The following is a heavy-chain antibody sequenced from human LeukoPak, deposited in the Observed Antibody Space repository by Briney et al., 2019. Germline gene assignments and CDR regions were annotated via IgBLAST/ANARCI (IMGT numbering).Heavy chain of an antibody. CDR3: ASSRPDTEYDSSAHFDY. D-gene: IGHD3-22*01. Sequence: SETLSLTCTVSGGSISSGGYYWSWIRQPPGKGLEWVGYIYHSGSTYYNPSLKSRVTISVDRSKNQFSLKLSSVTAADTAVYYCASSRPDTEYDSSAHFDYWGQGTLVTVSS. J-gene: IGHJ4*02. V-gene: IGHV4-30-2*01. CDR2: IYHSGST. CDR1: GGSISSGGYY.